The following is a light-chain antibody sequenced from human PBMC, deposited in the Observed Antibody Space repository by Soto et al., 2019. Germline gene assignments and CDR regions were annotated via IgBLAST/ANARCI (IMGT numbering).Light chain of an antibody. CDR1: NSNIGRNT. Sequence: QTVVPQPPSASGTPGQRVTISCSGSNSNIGRNTVNWYQQVPGTAPKVLIYNNNQRPSGVPDRFSGSKSGTAASLAISGLRSEDEADYYCAVWDVSLHGVFGGGTKVTVL. J-gene: IGLJ3*02. CDR3: AVWDVSLHGV. V-gene: IGLV1-44*01. CDR2: NNN.